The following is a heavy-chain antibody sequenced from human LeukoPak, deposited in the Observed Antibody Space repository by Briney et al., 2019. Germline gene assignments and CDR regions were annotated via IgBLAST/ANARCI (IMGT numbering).Heavy chain of an antibody. V-gene: IGHV4-4*09. CDR3: ARGDGY. CDR1: GVSITTYS. D-gene: IGHD5-24*01. J-gene: IGHJ4*02. CDR2: ISHSGTT. Sequence: SETLSLTCTVSGVSITTYSWTWIRQSAGKGLEWIGVISHSGTTNYNPSLKSRLTMSVDSSKNQYSLMLISVTAAVTATYYCARGDGYWGQGILVTVSS.